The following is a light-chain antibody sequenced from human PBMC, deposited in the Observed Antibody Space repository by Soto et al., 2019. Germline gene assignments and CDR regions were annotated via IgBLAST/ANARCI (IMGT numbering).Light chain of an antibody. CDR2: EVY. CDR3: SSYTTSSTLHV. Sequence: QSALTQPASVSGSPGQSITISCTGTSNDVGGYDYVPWYQQHPGKAPKLIIFEVYNRPSGVSNRFSGSKSGNRASLTISGVQAEDEADYFCSSYTTSSTLHVFGTGTKVTVL. V-gene: IGLV2-14*01. J-gene: IGLJ1*01. CDR1: SNDVGGYDY.